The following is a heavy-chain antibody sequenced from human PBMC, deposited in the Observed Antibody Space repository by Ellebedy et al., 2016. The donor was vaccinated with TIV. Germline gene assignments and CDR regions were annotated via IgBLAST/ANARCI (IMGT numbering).Heavy chain of an antibody. D-gene: IGHD6-19*01. CDR1: GFTVSSNY. Sequence: GESLKISCAASGFTVSSNYMSWVRQAPGKGLEWVSVIYSGGSTYYADSVKGRFTISRDNSKNTLYLQMNSLRAEDTAVYYCAKRDGPIAVAGNVDYWGQGTLVTVSS. V-gene: IGHV3-53*01. CDR3: AKRDGPIAVAGNVDY. J-gene: IGHJ4*02. CDR2: IYSGGST.